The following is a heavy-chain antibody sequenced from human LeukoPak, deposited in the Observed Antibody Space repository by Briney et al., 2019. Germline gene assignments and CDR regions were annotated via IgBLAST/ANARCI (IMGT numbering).Heavy chain of an antibody. D-gene: IGHD3-22*01. J-gene: IGHJ4*02. CDR2: INTDGNTR. Sequence: PGGSLRLSCATSGFTFSTSWMHWFRQAPGKGLVWVSRINTDGNTRDYADSVKGRFTISRDNAKNTLYLQMNSLRADDTAVYYCVRDMGYYDKVWGQGTLVTVSS. CDR1: GFTFSTSW. V-gene: IGHV3-74*01. CDR3: VRDMGYYDKV.